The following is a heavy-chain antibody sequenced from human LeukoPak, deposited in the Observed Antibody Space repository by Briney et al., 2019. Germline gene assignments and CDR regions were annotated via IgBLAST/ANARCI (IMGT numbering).Heavy chain of an antibody. D-gene: IGHD6-19*01. Sequence: SETLSLTCAVYGGSFSGYYWSWIRQPPGKGLEWIGEINHSGSTNYNPSLKSRVTISLDTSKNQFSLRLSSVTAADTAVYYCAKDYVGVAGTFDYWGQGTLVTVSS. CDR2: INHSGST. J-gene: IGHJ4*02. CDR3: AKDYVGVAGTFDY. CDR1: GGSFSGYY. V-gene: IGHV4-34*01.